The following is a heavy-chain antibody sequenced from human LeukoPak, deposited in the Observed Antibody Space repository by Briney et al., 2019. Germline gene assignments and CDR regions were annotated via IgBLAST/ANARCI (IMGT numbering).Heavy chain of an antibody. CDR1: GYTFNRFG. J-gene: IGHJ5*02. Sequence: GASVKVSCKASGYTFNRFGISWVRQAPGQGLEWLGWISAYDGNTNYAQNVQGRVTMTTDTSTSTAYMELRSLRYDDTAVYYCARDKVIATAGTPNWFDPWSQGILVTVSS. CDR3: ARDKVIATAGTPNWFDP. D-gene: IGHD6-13*01. V-gene: IGHV1-18*01. CDR2: ISAYDGNT.